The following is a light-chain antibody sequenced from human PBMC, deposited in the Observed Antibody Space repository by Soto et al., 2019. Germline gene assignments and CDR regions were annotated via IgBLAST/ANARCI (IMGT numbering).Light chain of an antibody. CDR2: RAT. Sequence: EIVMTQSPATLSVSPGGRATLSFEASQSVTSNLAWYQHKPGQAPRLLIYRATARAAGIPVRFGGSGSGTEFTLTISSLQSEDFAIYYCQQYDDWPLTFGQGTKVDIK. V-gene: IGKV3-15*01. J-gene: IGKJ1*01. CDR1: QSVTSN. CDR3: QQYDDWPLT.